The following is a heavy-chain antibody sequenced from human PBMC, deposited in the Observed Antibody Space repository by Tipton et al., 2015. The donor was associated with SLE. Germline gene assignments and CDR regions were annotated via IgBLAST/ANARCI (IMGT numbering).Heavy chain of an antibody. V-gene: IGHV4-59*11. CDR3: ARGPSSSCYHSLDF. CDR1: GGSISSHY. Sequence: TLSLTCTVSGGSISSHYWSWIRQPPGKGLEWVGYIYYGGSTNYNPSLKSRVTISVDTSKNQFSLKLSSVTAADTAVYYCARGPSSSCYHSLDFWGQGTLVTVSS. CDR2: IYYGGST. D-gene: IGHD6-13*01. J-gene: IGHJ4*02.